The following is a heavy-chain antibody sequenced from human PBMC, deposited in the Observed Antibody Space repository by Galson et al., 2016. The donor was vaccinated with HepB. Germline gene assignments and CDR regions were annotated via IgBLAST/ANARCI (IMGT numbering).Heavy chain of an antibody. CDR3: ARDSADVGFFDY. CDR2: IYTAGNT. CDR1: GFAASSNY. Sequence: SLRLSCAVSGFAASSNYMNWVRQAPGKGLEWVSLIYTAGNTYYADSVKGRFTISRDSSKNTLYLQMNSPRPEDTAVYYCARDSADVGFFDYWGQGTLVTVSS. J-gene: IGHJ4*02. D-gene: IGHD3-10*01. V-gene: IGHV3-53*01.